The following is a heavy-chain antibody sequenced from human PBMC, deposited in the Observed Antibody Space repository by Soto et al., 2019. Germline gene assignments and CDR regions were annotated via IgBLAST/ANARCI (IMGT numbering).Heavy chain of an antibody. D-gene: IGHD6-13*01. CDR1: GYTFTSYY. CDR2: INPSGGST. J-gene: IGHJ4*02. V-gene: IGHV1-46*01. CDR3: ARTAPAAADFDY. Sequence: QVQLVQSGAEVKKPGASVKVSCKASGYTFTSYYMHWVRQAPGQGLEWMGIINPSGGSTSYAQKFQGRVTMTRDTSTSTVYMELSSLISEDTAVYYCARTAPAAADFDYWGQGTLVTVSS.